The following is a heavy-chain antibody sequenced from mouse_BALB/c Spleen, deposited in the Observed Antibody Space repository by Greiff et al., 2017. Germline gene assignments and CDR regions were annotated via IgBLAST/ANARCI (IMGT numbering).Heavy chain of an antibody. CDR2: IYPGDGDT. CDR3: ARWGGNYDAY. V-gene: IGHV1-87*01. D-gene: IGHD2-1*01. CDR1: GYTFTSYW. J-gene: IGHJ3*01. Sequence: VQLQQSGAELARPGASVKLSCKASGYTFTSYWMQWVKQRPGQGLEWIGAIYPGDGDTRYTQKFKGKATLTADKSSSTAYMQLSSLASEDSAVYYCARWGGNYDAYWGQGTLVTVSA.